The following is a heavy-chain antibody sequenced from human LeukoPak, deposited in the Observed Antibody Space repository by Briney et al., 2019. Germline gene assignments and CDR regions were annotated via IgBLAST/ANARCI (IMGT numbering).Heavy chain of an antibody. CDR1: ADSINNKSYY. Sequence: SETLSLTCTVSADSINNKSYYWAWIRQPPGKVLEWIGSINYRGNTYSNPSLKSRVTISVDTSKNQFSLKLSSVTAADTAVYYCASGYYYDSSGYYGLDYWGPGTLVTVSS. D-gene: IGHD3-22*01. CDR3: ASGYYYDSSGYYGLDY. J-gene: IGHJ4*02. CDR2: INYRGNT. V-gene: IGHV4-39*07.